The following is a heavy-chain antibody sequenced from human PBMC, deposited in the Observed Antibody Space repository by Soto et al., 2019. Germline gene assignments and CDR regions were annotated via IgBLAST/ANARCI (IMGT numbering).Heavy chain of an antibody. D-gene: IGHD3-10*01. CDR1: GYTFTAYN. J-gene: IGHJ5*02. CDR3: ARVEPSGGSVPRFDP. V-gene: IGHV1-3*01. Sequence: QVQLVQSGAEVKEPGASVRVSCKAFGYTFTAYNIHWLRQAPGQGLEWMGWINAGNGNTRSSRKFQGRVIITRDTSATTEYLEVDSLRSEDRAIYYCARVEPSGGSVPRFDPWGQGTLLTVSS. CDR2: INAGNGNT.